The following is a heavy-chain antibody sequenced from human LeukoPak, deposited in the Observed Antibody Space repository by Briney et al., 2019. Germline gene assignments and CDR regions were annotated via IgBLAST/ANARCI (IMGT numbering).Heavy chain of an antibody. CDR2: IKRDGSEK. CDR1: GFTFSSYG. D-gene: IGHD2-15*01. V-gene: IGHV3-7*01. CDR3: ARDYTYCSGGTCYDRFDY. Sequence: GGSLRLSCAASGFTFSSYGMHWVRQAPGKGLEWVANIKRDGSEKHYLDSVEGRFTISRDNAESSLYLQMTSLRAEDTAVYYCARDYTYCSGGTCYDRFDYWGQGTLVTVSS. J-gene: IGHJ4*02.